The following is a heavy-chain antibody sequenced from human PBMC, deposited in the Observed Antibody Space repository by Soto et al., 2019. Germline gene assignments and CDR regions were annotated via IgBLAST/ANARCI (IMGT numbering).Heavy chain of an antibody. V-gene: IGHV3-23*01. CDR1: GFTFSSYA. CDR3: AKTSRHRKYYFDY. CDR2: ISGSGGST. D-gene: IGHD6-6*01. Sequence: EVQLLESGGGLVQPGGSLRLSCAASGFTFSSYAMSWVRQAPGKGLEWVSAISGSGGSTYYADSVKGRFTISRDNSKNTLYLQMNRLRAEDTAVYYCAKTSRHRKYYFDYWGQGTLVTVSS. J-gene: IGHJ4*02.